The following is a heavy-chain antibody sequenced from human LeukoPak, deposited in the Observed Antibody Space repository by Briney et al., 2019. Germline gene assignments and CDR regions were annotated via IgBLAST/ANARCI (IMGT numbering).Heavy chain of an antibody. J-gene: IGHJ3*02. D-gene: IGHD3-16*01. Sequence: PGGSLRLSCAASGFTFSSYSMNWVRQAPGKGLEWVSSISSSSYIYYADSGKGRFTISRDNAKNSLYLQMNSLRAEDTAVYYCARAPARLAFDIWGQGTMVTVSS. V-gene: IGHV3-21*01. CDR1: GFTFSSYS. CDR3: ARAPARLAFDI. CDR2: ISSSSYI.